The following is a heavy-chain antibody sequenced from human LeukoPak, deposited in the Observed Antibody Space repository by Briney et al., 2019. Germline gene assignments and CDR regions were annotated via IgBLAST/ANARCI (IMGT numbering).Heavy chain of an antibody. J-gene: IGHJ5*02. CDR2: FDPEDGET. Sequence: RVASVKVSCKVSGYTLTELSMHWVRQAPGKGLEWMGGFDPEDGETIYAQKFQGRVTMTEDTSTDTAYMELSSLRSEDTAVYSCATTGGRYDFWSGYFNWFDPWGQGTLVTVSS. D-gene: IGHD3-3*01. V-gene: IGHV1-24*01. CDR3: ATTGGRYDFWSGYFNWFDP. CDR1: GYTLTELS.